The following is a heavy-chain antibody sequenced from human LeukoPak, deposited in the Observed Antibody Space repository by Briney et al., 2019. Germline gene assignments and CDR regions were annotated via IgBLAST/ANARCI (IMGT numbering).Heavy chain of an antibody. V-gene: IGHV3-30-3*01. J-gene: IGHJ4*02. D-gene: IGHD1-26*01. CDR1: GFTFSSYA. CDR3: ARDPAPSGSYCFDY. CDR2: ISYDGSNK. Sequence: GGSLRLSCAASGFTFSSYAMHWVRQAPGKGLEWVAVISYDGSNKYYADSVKGRSTISRDNSKNTLYLQMNSLRAEDTAVYYCARDPAPSGSYCFDYWGQGTLVTVSS.